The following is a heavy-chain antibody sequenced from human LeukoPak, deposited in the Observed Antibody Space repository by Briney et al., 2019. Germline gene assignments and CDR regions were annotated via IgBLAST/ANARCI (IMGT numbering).Heavy chain of an antibody. CDR2: IWYDGSNK. CDR3: ARQRQLLTFDY. Sequence: GGSLRLSCAASGFTFSSYSMNWVRQAPGKGLEWVAVIWYDGSNKYYADSVKGRFTISRDNSKNTLYLQMNSLRAEDTAVYYCARQRQLLTFDYWGQGTLVTVSS. CDR1: GFTFSSYS. V-gene: IGHV3-33*08. D-gene: IGHD2-2*01. J-gene: IGHJ4*02.